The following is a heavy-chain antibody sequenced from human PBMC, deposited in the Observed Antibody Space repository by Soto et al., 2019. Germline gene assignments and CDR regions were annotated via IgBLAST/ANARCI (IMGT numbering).Heavy chain of an antibody. V-gene: IGHV4-30-4*01. Sequence: SETLSLTCTVSGGPISSGDYYWSWIRQPPGKGLEWIGYIYYSGSTYYNPSLKSRVTISVDTSKNQFSLKLSSVTAADTAVYYGARGDCGGDCPFDYGGQGTLVTVSS. CDR2: IYYSGST. J-gene: IGHJ4*02. CDR1: GGPISSGDYY. CDR3: ARGDCGGDCPFDY. D-gene: IGHD2-21*02.